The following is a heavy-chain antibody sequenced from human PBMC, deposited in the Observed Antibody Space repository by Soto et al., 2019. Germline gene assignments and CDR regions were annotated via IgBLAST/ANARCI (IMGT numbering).Heavy chain of an antibody. J-gene: IGHJ5*02. Sequence: ASVKVSCKASGYTFTSYDINWVRQATGQGLEWMGWMNPNSGNTGYAQKFQGRVTMTRNTSISTAYMELSSLRSEDTAVYYCARVVPAAMGGRGPFDPWGQGTLVTVSS. V-gene: IGHV1-8*01. D-gene: IGHD2-2*01. CDR1: GYTFTSYD. CDR2: MNPNSGNT. CDR3: ARVVPAAMGGRGPFDP.